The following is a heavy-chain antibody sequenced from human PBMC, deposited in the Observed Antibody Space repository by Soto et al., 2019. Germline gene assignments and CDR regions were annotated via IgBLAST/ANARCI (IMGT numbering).Heavy chain of an antibody. J-gene: IGHJ6*02. V-gene: IGHV1-69*01. CDR3: ARVGGGDIVVVVAATYGMDD. Sequence: QVQLVQSGAEVKKPGSSVKVSCKASGGTFSSYAISWVRQAPGQGLEWMGGIIPIFGTANYAQKFQGRVTITADESTSTAYMELSSLRSEDTAVYYCARVGGGDIVVVVAATYGMDDWGQGTTVTVSS. D-gene: IGHD2-15*01. CDR1: GGTFSSYA. CDR2: IIPIFGTA.